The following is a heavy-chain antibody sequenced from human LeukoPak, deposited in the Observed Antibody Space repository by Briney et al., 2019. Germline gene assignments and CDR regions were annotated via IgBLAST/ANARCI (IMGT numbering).Heavy chain of an antibody. D-gene: IGHD6-6*01. J-gene: IGHJ5*02. CDR2: IYYSGST. Sequence: SETLSLTCTVSGGSIRSYYWSWIRQPPGKGLEWIGYIYYSGSTNYNPSLKSRVTISIDTSKNQFSLKLSSVTAADTAVYYCARQGPAYSSSPAWFDPWGQGTLVTVSS. V-gene: IGHV4-59*08. CDR1: GGSIRSYY. CDR3: ARQGPAYSSSPAWFDP.